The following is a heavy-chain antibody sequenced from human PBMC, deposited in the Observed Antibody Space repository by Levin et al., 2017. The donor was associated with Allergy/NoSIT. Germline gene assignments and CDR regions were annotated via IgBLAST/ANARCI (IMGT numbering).Heavy chain of an antibody. Sequence: GGSLRLSCAASGFTFSSYGMHWVRQAPGKGLEWVAVISYDGSNKYYADSVKGRFTISRDNSKNTLYLQMNSLRAEDTAVYYCAKFRGTTGTTDDYWGQGTLVTVSS. V-gene: IGHV3-30*18. J-gene: IGHJ4*02. CDR3: AKFRGTTGTTDDY. D-gene: IGHD1-1*01. CDR1: GFTFSSYG. CDR2: ISYDGSNK.